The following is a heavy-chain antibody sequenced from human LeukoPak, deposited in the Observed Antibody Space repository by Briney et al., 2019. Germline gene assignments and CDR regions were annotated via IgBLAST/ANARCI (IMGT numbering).Heavy chain of an antibody. V-gene: IGHV1-46*01. Sequence: ASVKVSCKASGYTFTSYYMHWVRQAPGQGLEWMGIINPSGGSTSYAQKFQGRVTMTRDTSTSTVYMELSSLRSEDTAVYYCARDPEPYSGSYYYYFDYWGQGTLVTVSS. CDR3: ARDPEPYSGSYYYYFDY. J-gene: IGHJ4*02. CDR1: GYTFTSYY. D-gene: IGHD1-26*01. CDR2: INPSGGST.